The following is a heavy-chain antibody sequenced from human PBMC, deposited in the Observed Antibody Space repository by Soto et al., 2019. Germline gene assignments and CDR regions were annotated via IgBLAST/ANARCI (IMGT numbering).Heavy chain of an antibody. Sequence: QVQLQESGPGLVKPSETLSLTCTVSGGSISSYYWSWIRQPPGKGLEWIGYIYYSGSTNYNPSLKSRVTISVDTSKNQFSLKLSSVTAADTAVYYCARKYSSSWYGDYGMDVWGQGTTVTVSS. CDR3: ARKYSSSWYGDYGMDV. D-gene: IGHD6-13*01. CDR1: GGSISSYY. V-gene: IGHV4-59*01. J-gene: IGHJ6*02. CDR2: IYYSGST.